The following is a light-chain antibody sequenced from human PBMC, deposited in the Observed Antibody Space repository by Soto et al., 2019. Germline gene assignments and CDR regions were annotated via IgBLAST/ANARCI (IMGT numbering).Light chain of an antibody. Sequence: IVLTQSPGTLSLSPGERATLSCRASQSVSSSYLAWYQQKPGQAPRLLIYGASSRATGIPDRFSGSGSGTDFTLTISRLEPEDFATYYCQQYNSYPTTFGQGTRLEIK. CDR3: QQYNSYPTT. V-gene: IGKV3-20*01. J-gene: IGKJ5*01. CDR2: GAS. CDR1: QSVSSSY.